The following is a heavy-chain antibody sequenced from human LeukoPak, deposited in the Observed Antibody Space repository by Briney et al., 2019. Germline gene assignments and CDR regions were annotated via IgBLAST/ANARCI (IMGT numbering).Heavy chain of an antibody. V-gene: IGHV3-33*01. CDR1: GFTFSSYG. Sequence: GGSLRLSCAASGFTFSSYGMHWVRQAPGKGLDWVAVIWYDGSNKYYADSVKGRFTISRDNSKNTLYLQMNSLRAEDTAVYYCARDQWYYYDSSGYSPLGYWGQGTPVTVSS. CDR3: ARDQWYYYDSSGYSPLGY. J-gene: IGHJ4*02. D-gene: IGHD3-22*01. CDR2: IWYDGSNK.